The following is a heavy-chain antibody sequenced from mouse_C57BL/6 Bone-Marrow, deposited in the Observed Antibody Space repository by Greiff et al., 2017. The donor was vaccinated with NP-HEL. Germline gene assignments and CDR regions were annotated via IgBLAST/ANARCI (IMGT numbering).Heavy chain of an antibody. CDR2: ISNLAYSI. CDR3: ARGAMDY. Sequence: EVKLVESGGGLVQPGGSLKLSCAASGFTFSDYGMAWVRQAPRKGPEWVAFISNLAYSIYYADTVTGRFTISRENAKNTLYLEMSSLRSEDTAMYYCARGAMDYWGQGTSVTVSS. V-gene: IGHV5-15*01. CDR1: GFTFSDYG. J-gene: IGHJ4*01.